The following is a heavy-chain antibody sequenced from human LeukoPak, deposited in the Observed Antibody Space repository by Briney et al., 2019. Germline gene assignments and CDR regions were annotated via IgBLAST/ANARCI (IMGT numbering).Heavy chain of an antibody. V-gene: IGHV4-31*03. CDR2: IYYSGST. CDR3: ARAVVAGLFDY. D-gene: IGHD6-19*01. CDR1: GGSVTSGGYY. J-gene: IGHJ4*02. Sequence: PSQTLSLTCTVSGGSVTSGGYYWSWIRQHPGKGLEWIGYIYYSGSTSYNPSLESRVTISVATSKTQFSLKLNSVTAADTAVYYCARAVVAGLFDYWGQGILVTVSS.